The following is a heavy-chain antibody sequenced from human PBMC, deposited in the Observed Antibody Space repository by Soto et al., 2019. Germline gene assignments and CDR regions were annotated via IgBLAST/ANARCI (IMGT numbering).Heavy chain of an antibody. CDR3: VRDGTKSLRDWFDP. V-gene: IGHV4-4*07. D-gene: IGHD1-1*01. CDR1: GASISGFY. Sequence: SETLSLTCTVSGASISGFYWSWIRKSAGEGLEWIGRIYATGTTDYNPSLKSRVMMSVDTSKKQFSLKLRSVTAADTAVYYCVRDGTKSLRDWFDPWGQGISVTVSS. CDR2: IYATGTT. J-gene: IGHJ5*02.